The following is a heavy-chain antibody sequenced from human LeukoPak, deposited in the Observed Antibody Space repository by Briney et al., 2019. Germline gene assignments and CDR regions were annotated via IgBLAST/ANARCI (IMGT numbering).Heavy chain of an antibody. Sequence: GGSLRLSCAASGFTFSSYSMNWVRQAPGKGLEWVSSISSSSSYIYYADSVKGRFTISRDNAKNLLYLQMNSLRAEDTAVYYCARVVRDIVVVVAATPSYRFDYWGQGTLVTVSS. CDR2: ISSSSSYI. CDR3: ARVVRDIVVVVAATPSYRFDY. J-gene: IGHJ4*02. CDR1: GFTFSSYS. D-gene: IGHD2-15*01. V-gene: IGHV3-21*01.